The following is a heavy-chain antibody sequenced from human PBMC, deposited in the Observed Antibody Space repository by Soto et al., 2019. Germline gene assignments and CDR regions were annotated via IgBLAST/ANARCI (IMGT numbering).Heavy chain of an antibody. V-gene: IGHV4-59*08. J-gene: IGHJ5*02. D-gene: IGHD6-19*01. CDR2: IYYSGST. CDR3: ALIAVATNLAP. CDR1: GSSITNYY. Sequence: QVQLQESGPGLVKPSETLSLTCTVSGSSITNYYWSWIRQPPGKGLEWIGYIYYSGSTNYNPSLMSRVTISVDTSKNQFSLKLTSVTAADTAVYYCALIAVATNLAPWGQGTLVTVSS.